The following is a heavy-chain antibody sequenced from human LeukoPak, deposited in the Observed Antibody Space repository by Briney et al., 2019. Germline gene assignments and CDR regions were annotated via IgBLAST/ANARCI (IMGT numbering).Heavy chain of an antibody. J-gene: IGHJ4*02. CDR3: ARVNYDFWSGYYDS. CDR2: IKWNGGST. Sequence: PWGTLTLTCAASGCTFNDYGMSWFRQAPAKGQDWVSGIKWNGGSTGYADSVKGPFTISTDKAKNSLYLQMTSLRAEHTALYYSARVNYDFWSGYYDSWGQGTLVTVSA. D-gene: IGHD3-3*01. V-gene: IGHV3-20*04. CDR1: GCTFNDYG.